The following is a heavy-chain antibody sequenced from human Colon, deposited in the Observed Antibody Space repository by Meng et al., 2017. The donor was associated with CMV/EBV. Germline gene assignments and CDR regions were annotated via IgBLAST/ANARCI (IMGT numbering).Heavy chain of an antibody. J-gene: IGHJ4*02. CDR3: ARDQRRRRAAGMTVFGVVIDS. CDR2: ISYDGNHK. V-gene: IGHV3-30-3*01. CDR1: EFTFSNSS. Sequence: GGSLRLSCATSEFTFSNSSFHWVRQAPGKGLEWVAVISYDGNHKYYADSVKGRFTISRDSSMSTVFLQMTSLRPDDAAVYYCARDQRRRRAAGMTVFGVVIDSWGQGTLVTVSS. D-gene: IGHD3-3*01.